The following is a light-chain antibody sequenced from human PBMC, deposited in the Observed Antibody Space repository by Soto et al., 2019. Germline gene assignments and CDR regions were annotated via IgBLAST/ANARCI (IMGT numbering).Light chain of an antibody. CDR2: GAS. V-gene: IGKV3-20*01. Sequence: EIVLTQSPGTLSLSPGERATLSCRASQSVSSSYLAWYQQKPGQAPRLLIYGASSRATGIPDRFSGSGSGKVFTLTISRLEPEDFAVYFCQQYGSSHTFGPGTKVDIK. J-gene: IGKJ3*01. CDR3: QQYGSSHT. CDR1: QSVSSSY.